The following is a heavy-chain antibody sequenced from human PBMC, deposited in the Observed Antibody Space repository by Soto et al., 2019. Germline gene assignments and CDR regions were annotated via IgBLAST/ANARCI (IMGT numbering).Heavy chain of an antibody. D-gene: IGHD3-9*01. CDR2: IYHSGST. J-gene: IGHJ6*02. CDR3: ARVGNRGGRQFCPGSMDV. V-gene: IGHV4-30-2*01. Sequence: PSETLSLTCAVSGGSISSGGYSWSWIRQPPGKGLEWIGYIYHSGSTYYNPSLKSRVTISVDRSKNQFSLKLSSVTAADTAVYYCARVGNRGGRQFCPGSMDVWGQGATVTVSS. CDR1: GGSISSGGYS.